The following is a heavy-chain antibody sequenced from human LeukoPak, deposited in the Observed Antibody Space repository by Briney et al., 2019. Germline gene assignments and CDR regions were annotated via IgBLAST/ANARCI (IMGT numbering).Heavy chain of an antibody. Sequence: SVKVSCKASGGTFSSYAISWVRQAPGQGLEWMGGIIPIFGTANYAQKFQGRVTITADESTSTAYMELSSLRSEDTAVYYCARGRVTGYYNVEHDYWGQGTLVTVSS. V-gene: IGHV1-69*01. CDR2: IIPIFGTA. J-gene: IGHJ4*02. CDR3: ARGRVTGYYNVEHDY. D-gene: IGHD3-9*01. CDR1: GGTFSSYA.